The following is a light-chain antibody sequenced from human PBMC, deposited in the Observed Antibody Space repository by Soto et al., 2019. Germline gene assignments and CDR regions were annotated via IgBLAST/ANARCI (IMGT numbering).Light chain of an antibody. Sequence: EIVMTQSPATLSVSPGGRATLSCRASQSISDTLAWYQQKPGQAPRLLIYGASTRATGVPPRFSGSGSGTDFTLTISSLEPEDFALYYCQQRSNWPITFGQGTRLEIK. V-gene: IGKV3-15*01. CDR2: GAS. CDR3: QQRSNWPIT. CDR1: QSISDT. J-gene: IGKJ5*01.